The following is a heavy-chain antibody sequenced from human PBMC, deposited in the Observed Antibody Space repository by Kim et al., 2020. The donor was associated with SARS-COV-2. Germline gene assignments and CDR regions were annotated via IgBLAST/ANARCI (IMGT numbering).Heavy chain of an antibody. CDR3: AREIRFDSGSYFFDY. CDR1: GYSFTTYN. Sequence: ASVKVSCKASGYSFTTYNMHWVRQAPGQKLEWMGWIHVGNGDTRSSQRFQGRVTITRDTPATTVYMELSSLRSEDTAVYYCAREIRFDSGSYFFDYWGQGTLVTVSS. CDR2: IHVGNGDT. D-gene: IGHD3-22*01. J-gene: IGHJ4*02. V-gene: IGHV1-3*01.